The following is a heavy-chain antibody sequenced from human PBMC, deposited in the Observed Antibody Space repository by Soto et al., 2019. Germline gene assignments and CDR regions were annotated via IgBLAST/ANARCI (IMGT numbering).Heavy chain of an antibody. CDR3: AKAMVRGVTLHDY. CDR1: GFTFSSYA. J-gene: IGHJ4*02. V-gene: IGHV3-23*01. D-gene: IGHD3-10*01. Sequence: EVQLLESGGGLVQPGGSLRLSCAASGFTFSSYAMSWVGQAPGKGLEWVSAISGSGGSTYYADSVKGRFTISRDNSKNTLYLQMNSLRAEDTAVYYCAKAMVRGVTLHDYWGQGTLVTVSS. CDR2: ISGSGGST.